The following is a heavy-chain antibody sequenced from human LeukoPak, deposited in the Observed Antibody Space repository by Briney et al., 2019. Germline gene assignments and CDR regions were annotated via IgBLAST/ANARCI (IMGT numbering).Heavy chain of an antibody. V-gene: IGHV5-51*01. CDR2: IYPGDSDT. CDR1: GYSFTSYW. CDR3: ARCSYEEDRSMDV. J-gene: IGHJ6*04. D-gene: IGHD2-15*01. Sequence: KXSGYSFTSYWIGWVRRMPGKGLEWMGIIYPGDSDTRYSPSFQGQATISADKSISTAYLQWSSLKASDTAMYYCARCSYEEDRSMDVWGKGTTVTVSS.